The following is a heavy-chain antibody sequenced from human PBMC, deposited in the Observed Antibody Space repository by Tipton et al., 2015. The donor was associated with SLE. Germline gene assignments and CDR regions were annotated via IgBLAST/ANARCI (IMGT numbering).Heavy chain of an antibody. CDR3: ARTVLGGSGSYPVYYFDY. J-gene: IGHJ4*02. D-gene: IGHD3-10*01. Sequence: LVKPSQTLTLTCTFSGFSLSTGGMRVSWVRQPPGKALQWLARIDWDDDKFYNTSLKTRLTISKDTSKNQVVLTMTNMDPVDTATYYCARTVLGGSGSYPVYYFDYWGQGTLVTVSS. CDR2: IDWDDDK. CDR1: GFSLSTGGMR. V-gene: IGHV2-70*04.